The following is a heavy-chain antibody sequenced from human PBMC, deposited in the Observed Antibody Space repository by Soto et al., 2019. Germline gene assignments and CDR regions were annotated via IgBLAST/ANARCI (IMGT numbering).Heavy chain of an antibody. Sequence: PVGSLRLSCAASGFSFDDYAMHWVRQVPGKGLEWVSGISWNSGSVGYADSVKGRFTISRDNAKKSLYLQLNSLRAEDTALYHCERDLTRHGYSHGSVDYWGLGTPVTVSS. V-gene: IGHV3-9*01. J-gene: IGHJ4*02. CDR1: GFSFDDYA. CDR2: ISWNSGSV. CDR3: ERDLTRHGYSHGSVDY. D-gene: IGHD5-18*01.